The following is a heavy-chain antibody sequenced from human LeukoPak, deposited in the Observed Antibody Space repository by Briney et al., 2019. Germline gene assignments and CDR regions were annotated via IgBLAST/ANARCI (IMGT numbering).Heavy chain of an antibody. CDR1: GFTFSSYW. J-gene: IGHJ6*02. V-gene: IGHV3-74*01. Sequence: GGSLRLSCAASGFTFSSYWMHWVRQAPGKGLVWVSRINTDGSSTSYADSVKGRFTISRDNAKNTLYLQMNSLRAEDTAVYYCARGRFGDLLYYYYGMDVWGQGTTVTVSS. D-gene: IGHD3-10*01. CDR2: INTDGSST. CDR3: ARGRFGDLLYYYYGMDV.